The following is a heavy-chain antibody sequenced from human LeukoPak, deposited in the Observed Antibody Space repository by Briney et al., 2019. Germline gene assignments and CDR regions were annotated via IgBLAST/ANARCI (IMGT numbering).Heavy chain of an antibody. J-gene: IGHJ4*02. CDR1: GGSISSYY. Sequence: LSETLSLTCTVSGGSISSYYWSWIRQPPGKGLEWIGYIYYSGSTNYNPSLKSRVTISVDTSKNQFSLKLSSVTAADTAVYYCARGKWSYRFDYWGQGTLVTVSS. CDR3: ARGKWSYRFDY. V-gene: IGHV4-59*01. D-gene: IGHD1-26*01. CDR2: IYYSGST.